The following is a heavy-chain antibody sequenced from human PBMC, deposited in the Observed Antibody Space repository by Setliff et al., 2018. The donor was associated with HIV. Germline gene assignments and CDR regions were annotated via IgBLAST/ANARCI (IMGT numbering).Heavy chain of an antibody. CDR3: ARDEAAAGTLRDAFDI. CDR1: GGTLSNYV. V-gene: IGHV1-69*04. CDR2: IIPMYNIP. Sequence: ASVKVSCKTSGGTLSNYVITWVRQAPGQGLEWMGMIIPMYNIPAYAQKFQGRVTMTTDTSTSTAYMELRSLRSDDTAVYYCARDEAAAGTLRDAFDIWGQGTMVTVSS. J-gene: IGHJ3*02. D-gene: IGHD6-13*01.